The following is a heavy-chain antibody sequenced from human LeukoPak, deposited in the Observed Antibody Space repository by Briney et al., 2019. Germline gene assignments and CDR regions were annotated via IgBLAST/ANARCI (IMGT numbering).Heavy chain of an antibody. CDR3: ARGPVAGTADYYYYYYMDV. CDR1: GGSISSYY. Sequence: SETLSLTCTVSGGSISSYYWSWIRQPAGKGLEWIGRIYTSGSTNYNPSLKSRVTMSVDTSKNQFSLKLSSVTAADTAVYYCARGPVAGTADYYYYYYMDVWGKGTTVTVSS. J-gene: IGHJ6*03. D-gene: IGHD6-19*01. CDR2: IYTSGST. V-gene: IGHV4-4*07.